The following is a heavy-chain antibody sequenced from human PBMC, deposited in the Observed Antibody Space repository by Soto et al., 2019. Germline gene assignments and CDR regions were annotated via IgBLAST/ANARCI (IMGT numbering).Heavy chain of an antibody. D-gene: IGHD2-2*02. V-gene: IGHV1-69*06. CDR1: GGTFSSYG. CDR3: ARESRTEVVPAAIGGGAFFFYGMDA. CDR2: IIPTFGTA. J-gene: IGHJ6*02. Sequence: QVQLVQSGAEVKKPGASVKVSRKASGGTFSSYGLSWVRQAPGQGLEWMGGIIPTFGTANYAQKVQGRVTINADKSTSTAYMELRSRSSADSAVYYCARESRTEVVPAAIGGGAFFFYGMDAWGQGTSVTVSS.